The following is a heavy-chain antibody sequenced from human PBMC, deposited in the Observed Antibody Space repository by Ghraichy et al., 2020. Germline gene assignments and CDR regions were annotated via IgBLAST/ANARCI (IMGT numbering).Heavy chain of an antibody. D-gene: IGHD3-16*02. CDR1: GYTLTELS. V-gene: IGHV1-24*01. J-gene: IGHJ3*02. CDR3: ATDRTRGYVWGSYRGINDDAFDI. Sequence: ASVKVSCKVSGYTLTELSMHWVRQAPGKGLEWMGGFDPEDGETIYAQKFQGRVTMTEDTSTDTAYMELSSLRSEDTAVYYCATDRTRGYVWGSYRGINDDAFDIWGQGTMVTVSS. CDR2: FDPEDGET.